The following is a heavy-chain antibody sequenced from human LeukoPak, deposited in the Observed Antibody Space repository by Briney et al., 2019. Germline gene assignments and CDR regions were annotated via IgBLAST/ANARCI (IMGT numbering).Heavy chain of an antibody. D-gene: IGHD2-8*01. CDR1: GFTFSSYE. V-gene: IGHV3-48*03. Sequence: GGSLRLSCAASGFTFSSYEMNWVRQAPGKGLEWVSYISSSGSTIYYADSVKGRFTISRDNSKNTLYLQMNSLRAEDTAVYYCANGYCTNGVCYPYYYYYMDVWGKGTTVTVSS. CDR3: ANGYCTNGVCYPYYYYYMDV. J-gene: IGHJ6*03. CDR2: ISSSGSTI.